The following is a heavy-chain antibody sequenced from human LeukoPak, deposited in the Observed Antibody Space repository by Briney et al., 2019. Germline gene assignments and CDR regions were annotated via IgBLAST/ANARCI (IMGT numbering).Heavy chain of an antibody. Sequence: SETLSLTCTVSSGSISTSNYYWGWVRQPPGKALEWIGNIFYSGSTYYSPSLKSRVTISLGTSKNQFSLKLSSVTAADTAVYYCARHAWNRDYGGNSRFDYWGQGTLVTVSS. CDR2: IFYSGST. V-gene: IGHV4-39*01. J-gene: IGHJ4*02. CDR3: ARHAWNRDYGGNSRFDY. CDR1: SGSISTSNYY. D-gene: IGHD4-23*01.